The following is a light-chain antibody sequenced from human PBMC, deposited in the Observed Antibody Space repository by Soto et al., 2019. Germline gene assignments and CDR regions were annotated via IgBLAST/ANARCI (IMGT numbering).Light chain of an antibody. Sequence: TLSFSHGERPTLSCGAGQSVSNNLVWYQQKPGQAPRLLIYDTSTRATGIPARFSGSYSGTEFILTISSLQPEDFAIYFRQQSYSKPCTFGGGTKVDIK. CDR2: DTS. V-gene: IGKV3-15*01. CDR1: QSVSNN. J-gene: IGKJ4*02. CDR3: QQSYSKPCT.